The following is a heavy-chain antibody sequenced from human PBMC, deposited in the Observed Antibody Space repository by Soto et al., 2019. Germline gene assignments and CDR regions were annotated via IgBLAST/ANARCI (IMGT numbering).Heavy chain of an antibody. CDR1: GGPISSYY. CDR3: ARVGQYCSGGSCYPSHRYYFDY. J-gene: IGHJ4*02. D-gene: IGHD2-15*01. CDR2: IYYSGST. V-gene: IGHV4-59*08. Sequence: SETLSLTCTVSGGPISSYYWSWIRQPPGKGLEWIGYIYYSGSTNYNPSLKSRVTISVDTSQNQLSLKLSSVTAADTAVYYCARVGQYCSGGSCYPSHRYYFDYWGQGTLVTVSS.